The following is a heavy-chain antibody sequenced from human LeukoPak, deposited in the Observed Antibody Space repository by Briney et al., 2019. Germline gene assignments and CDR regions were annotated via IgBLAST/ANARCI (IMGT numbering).Heavy chain of an antibody. CDR1: GFMFSNYY. D-gene: IGHD2/OR15-2a*01. CDR3: ARGAVGGYCNSVNCGHAFDI. J-gene: IGHJ3*02. V-gene: IGHV3-7*01. Sequence: GGSLRLSCVGSGFMFSNYYMYWVRQAPGKGLEWVAHINQDGSEEHYMDSVKARFTISRDNAKNSLSLQMNSLRAEDTAVYYCARGAVGGYCNSVNCGHAFDIWGQGTMVTVSS. CDR2: INQDGSEE.